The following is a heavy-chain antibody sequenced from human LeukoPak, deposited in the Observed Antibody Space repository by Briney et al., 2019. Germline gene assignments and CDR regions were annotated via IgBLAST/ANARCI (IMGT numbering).Heavy chain of an antibody. V-gene: IGHV3-23*01. D-gene: IGHD2-15*01. Sequence: SGGSLRLSCAASGFTFSSYGMSWVRQAPGKGLEWVSAISGSGGSTYYADSVKGRFTISRDNSKNTLYLQMNSLRAEDTAVYYCAKEVVYETDYYYYYGMDVWGQGTTVTVSS. CDR3: AKEVVYETDYYYYYGMDV. CDR1: GFTFSSYG. CDR2: ISGSGGST. J-gene: IGHJ6*02.